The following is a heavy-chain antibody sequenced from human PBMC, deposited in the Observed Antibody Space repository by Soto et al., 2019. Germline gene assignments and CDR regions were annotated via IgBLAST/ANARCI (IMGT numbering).Heavy chain of an antibody. J-gene: IGHJ4*02. CDR1: GSSISSYY. CDR2: IYYSGST. V-gene: IGHV4-59*08. Sequence: QVQLQESGPGLVKPSETLSLTCTVSGSSISSYYWSWIRQPPRKGLEWIGNIYYSGSTNYNPSLTSRIPISIDTSKNQFSLKLSSVTAADTAVYYCARRAYSSGWYVDYWGQGTLVTVSS. D-gene: IGHD6-19*01. CDR3: ARRAYSSGWYVDY.